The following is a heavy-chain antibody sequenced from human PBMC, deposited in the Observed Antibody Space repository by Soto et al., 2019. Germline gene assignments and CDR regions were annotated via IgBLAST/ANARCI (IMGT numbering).Heavy chain of an antibody. CDR1: GYTFTSYG. V-gene: IGHV1-18*04. CDR2: ISGYNTNA. J-gene: IGHJ4*02. CDR3: ARDQGPPFDY. Sequence: ASVKVSCKDSGYTFTSYGISWLRQAPGQGLEWMGWISGYNTNANYGQKVQGRVTMTTDTSTSTAYMELRSLRSDDTAVYYCARDQGPPFDYWGQGTLVTVSS.